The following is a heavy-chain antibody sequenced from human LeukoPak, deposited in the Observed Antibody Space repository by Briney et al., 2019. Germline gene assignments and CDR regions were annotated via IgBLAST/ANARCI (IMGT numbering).Heavy chain of an antibody. D-gene: IGHD6-19*01. J-gene: IGHJ5*02. CDR3: ARVLSGWYSESFDP. Sequence: ASVNVSCKASGYTFTSYDINWVRQATGQGLEWMGWMNPNSGNTGYAQKFQGRVTMTRNTSKSTAYMELSSLRSEDTAVYYCARVLSGWYSESFDPWGQGTLVTVSS. CDR2: MNPNSGNT. CDR1: GYTFTSYD. V-gene: IGHV1-8*01.